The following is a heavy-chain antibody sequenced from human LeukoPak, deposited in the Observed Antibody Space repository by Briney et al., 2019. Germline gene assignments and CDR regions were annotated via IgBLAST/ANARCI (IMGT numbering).Heavy chain of an antibody. CDR1: GFTFSSYA. J-gene: IGHJ4*02. Sequence: GGSLRLSCAASGFTFSSYAMSWVRQAPGKGPEWVSSIGGSGGNTYYADSVKGRFTISRDNSKNTLYLQMNSLRAEDTAAYYCAKGTYDSRGHFDYWGQGTLVSVSS. D-gene: IGHD3-22*01. CDR2: IGGSGGNT. V-gene: IGHV3-23*01. CDR3: AKGTYDSRGHFDY.